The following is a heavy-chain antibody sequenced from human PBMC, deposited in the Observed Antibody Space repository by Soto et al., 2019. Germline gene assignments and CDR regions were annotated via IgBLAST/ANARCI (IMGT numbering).Heavy chain of an antibody. J-gene: IGHJ6*02. CDR1: GFTFSSYE. CDR3: ARSEGYSSSWYSGYYYYGMDV. V-gene: IGHV3-48*03. CDR2: ISSSGSTI. D-gene: IGHD6-13*01. Sequence: GGSLRLSCAASGFTFSSYEMNWVRQAPGKGLEWVSYISSSGSTIYYADSVKGRFTTSRDNAKNSLYLQMNSLRAEDTAVYYCARSEGYSSSWYSGYYYYGMDVWGQGTTVTVSS.